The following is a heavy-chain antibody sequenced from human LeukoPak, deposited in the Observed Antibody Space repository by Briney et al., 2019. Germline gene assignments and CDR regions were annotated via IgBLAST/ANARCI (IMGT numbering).Heavy chain of an antibody. J-gene: IGHJ4*02. Sequence: GGSLTLSWAATGLAVSKYWSGWVRHPQGKGLEWVANIKQDGSEKYYVDSVKGRFTISRDNAKNSLYLQMNSLRAEDTAVYYCARPPSPLWTRPFDYWGQGTLVTVSS. CDR1: GLAVSKYW. D-gene: IGHD1-1*01. V-gene: IGHV3-7*01. CDR2: IKQDGSEK. CDR3: ARPPSPLWTRPFDY.